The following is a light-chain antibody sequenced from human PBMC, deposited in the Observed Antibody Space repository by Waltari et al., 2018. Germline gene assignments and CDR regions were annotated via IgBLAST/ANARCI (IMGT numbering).Light chain of an antibody. CDR2: KVT. J-gene: IGKJ1*01. Sequence: DIVMTQTPLSLPVTPGEPASISCRSSQSLLHSNGNTYLHWYLQKPGQSPRLLIYKVTNRESGVPDRFSGSGSGTDLTLKISRVEPEDVGFYYCLQSSKDPWTFGQGTKVE. V-gene: IGKV2D-29*02. CDR1: QSLLHSNGNTY. CDR3: LQSSKDPWT.